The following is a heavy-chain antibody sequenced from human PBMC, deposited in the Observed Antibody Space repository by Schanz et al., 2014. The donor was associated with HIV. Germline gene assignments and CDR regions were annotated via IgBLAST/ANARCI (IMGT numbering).Heavy chain of an antibody. CDR2: MSYDGIRK. D-gene: IGHD4-17*01. J-gene: IGHJ4*02. Sequence: QVQLVESGGGVVQPGRSLRLSCVASGFSFDSFGMHWVRQAPGKGLEWVAVMSYDGIRKNYADSVKGRFTISRDNAKNSLHLQMSRLGAEDTAVYYCARDLHDYGDARTDYWGQGILVTVSS. V-gene: IGHV3-30*03. CDR3: ARDLHDYGDARTDY. CDR1: GFSFDSFG.